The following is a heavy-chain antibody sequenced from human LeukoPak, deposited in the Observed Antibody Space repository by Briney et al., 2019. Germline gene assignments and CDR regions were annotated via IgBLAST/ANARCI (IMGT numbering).Heavy chain of an antibody. CDR1: GFTFSSYT. J-gene: IGHJ4*02. D-gene: IGHD2-2*02. CDR2: ISSNGGST. V-gene: IGHV3-64*04. CDR3: AREGADIVVVPAAIDLDY. Sequence: TGGSLRLSCSASGFTFSSYTMHWVRQAPGKGLEYVSAISSNGGSTYYADSVKGRFTISRDNSKNTLYLQMNSLRAEDTAVYYCAREGADIVVVPAAIDLDYWGQGTLVTVSS.